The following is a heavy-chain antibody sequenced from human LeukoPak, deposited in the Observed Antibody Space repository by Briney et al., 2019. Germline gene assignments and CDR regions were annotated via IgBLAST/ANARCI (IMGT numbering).Heavy chain of an antibody. D-gene: IGHD1-26*01. V-gene: IGHV4-28*01. CDR1: GYSISSSNW. CDR3: ARIAVYLGAIRWFDP. Sequence: SDTLSLTCAVSGYSISSSNWWGWIRPPPGEGLEWIGYIYYSGSTYYNPSLKSRVTMSVDTSKNQFSLKLSSVTAVDTAVYYCARIAVYLGAIRWFDPWGQGTLVTVSS. J-gene: IGHJ5*02. CDR2: IYYSGST.